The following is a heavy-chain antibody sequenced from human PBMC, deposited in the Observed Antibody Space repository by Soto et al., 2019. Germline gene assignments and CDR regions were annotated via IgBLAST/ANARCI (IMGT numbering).Heavy chain of an antibody. CDR2: ISGSGGST. V-gene: IGHV3-23*01. CDR1: GFTFSSYA. CDR3: AKPLGYCSGGSCPSDAFDI. J-gene: IGHJ3*02. Sequence: GGSLRLSCAASGFTFSSYAMSWVRQAPGKGLEWVSAISGSGGSTYYADSVKGRFTISRDNSKNTLYLQMNSLRAEDTAVYYCAKPLGYCSGGSCPSDAFDIWGQGTMVTVSS. D-gene: IGHD2-15*01.